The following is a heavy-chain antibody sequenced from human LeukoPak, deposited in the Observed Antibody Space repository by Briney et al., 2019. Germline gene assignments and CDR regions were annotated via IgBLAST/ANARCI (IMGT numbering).Heavy chain of an antibody. D-gene: IGHD2-15*01. CDR2: IWSDGSRQ. CDR3: ARGVAQNGNPNYFDP. V-gene: IGHV3-33*01. CDR1: GFIFSSYA. Sequence: GGSLRLSCAASGFIFSSYAMHWVRQAPGTGLEWVAVIWSDGSRQYYLDSVKGRFTISRDNSKNTLYLQMKSLRAEDTAVYSCARGVAQNGNPNYFDPWGRGTLVTVSS. J-gene: IGHJ5*02.